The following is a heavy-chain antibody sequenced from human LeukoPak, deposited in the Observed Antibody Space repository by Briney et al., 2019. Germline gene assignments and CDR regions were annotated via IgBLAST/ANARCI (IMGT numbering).Heavy chain of an antibody. CDR3: AKWGDYDVLTGYYVSDY. J-gene: IGHJ4*02. CDR1: GITFSNYA. V-gene: IGHV3-23*01. CDR2: ITGGGSGI. D-gene: IGHD3-9*01. Sequence: GASLRLSCAASGITFSNYAMSWVRQAPGKGLEWVSAITGGGSGIYYADSMKSRFTISRDNSKNTLYLQINSLRAEDTAVYYCAKWGDYDVLTGYYVSDYWGQGTLVTVSS.